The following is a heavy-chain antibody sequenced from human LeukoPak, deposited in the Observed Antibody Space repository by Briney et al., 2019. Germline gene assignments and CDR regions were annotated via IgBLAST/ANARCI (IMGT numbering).Heavy chain of an antibody. Sequence: GGSLRLSCAASGFTFDDYGMNWVRQAPGKGLEWVSGINWNGGSTGYADSVKGRFTISRDNAKNSLYLQMDSLRAEDTALFYCARATDGSGSPLGYWGQGTLVTVSS. J-gene: IGHJ4*02. D-gene: IGHD3-10*01. CDR1: GFTFDDYG. CDR2: INWNGGST. V-gene: IGHV3-20*04. CDR3: ARATDGSGSPLGY.